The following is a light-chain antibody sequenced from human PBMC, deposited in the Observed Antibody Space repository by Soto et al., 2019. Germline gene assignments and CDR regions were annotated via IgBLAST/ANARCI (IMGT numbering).Light chain of an antibody. J-gene: IGKJ4*01. V-gene: IGKV3-11*01. CDR3: HQRSNWPLT. Sequence: EIVLTQSPATLSLSPGERATLSCRASQSVSSYLAWYQQKPGQAPRLLIYDASNRATGIPARFSGSGSGTDFTLTISSLEPEEFAVYYCHQRSNWPLTFGGGTKLEL. CDR2: DAS. CDR1: QSVSSY.